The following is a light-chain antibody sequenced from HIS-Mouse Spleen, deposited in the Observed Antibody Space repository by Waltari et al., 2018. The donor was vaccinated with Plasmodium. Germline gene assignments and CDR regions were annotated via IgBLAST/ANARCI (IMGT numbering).Light chain of an antibody. CDR3: QVWDSSSDHPV. Sequence: SYVLTQPPSVSVAPGQTARITCGGNNHGRNSVHWFQQKPGQAPVLVVYDDSDRPPGIPERFSGSNSGNTATLTISRVEAGDEADYYCQVWDSSSDHPVFGGGTKLTVL. J-gene: IGLJ2*01. V-gene: IGLV3-21*02. CDR1: NHGRNS. CDR2: DDS.